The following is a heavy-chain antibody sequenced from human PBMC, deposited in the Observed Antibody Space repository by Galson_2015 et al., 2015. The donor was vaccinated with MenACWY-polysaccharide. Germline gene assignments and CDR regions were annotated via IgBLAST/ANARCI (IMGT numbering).Heavy chain of an antibody. CDR3: ANSLGDQLAFDY. D-gene: IGHD3-16*01. J-gene: IGHJ4*02. CDR2: IRYDGSNK. V-gene: IGHV3-30*02. Sequence: SLRLSCAASGFTFSSYGMHWVRQAPGKGLEWVAFIRYDGSNKYYADSVKGRFTISRDNSKNTLYLQMNSLRAEDTAVYYCANSLGDQLAFDYWVQGTLVTVSS. CDR1: GFTFSSYG.